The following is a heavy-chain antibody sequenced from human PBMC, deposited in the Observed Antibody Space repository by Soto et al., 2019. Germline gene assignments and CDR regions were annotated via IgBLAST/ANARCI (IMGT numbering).Heavy chain of an antibody. CDR3: ARALFLDTLLYYYYGMDV. CDR1: GFTFSSYN. D-gene: IGHD1-1*01. CDR2: ISSTSGTK. V-gene: IGHV3-48*02. Sequence: EVQLVESGGGLVQPGGSLRLSCAASGFTFSSYNINWVRQAPGKGLEWVSYISSTSGTKHYADSVKGRFTISRDNAKNSLSLQMNILRDEDTAVYYCARALFLDTLLYYYYGMDVWGRGTTVTVSS. J-gene: IGHJ6*02.